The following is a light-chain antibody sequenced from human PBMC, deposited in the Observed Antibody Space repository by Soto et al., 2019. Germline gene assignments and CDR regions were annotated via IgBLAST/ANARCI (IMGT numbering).Light chain of an antibody. CDR3: NQSHSTPLT. Sequence: DIQMTQSPSSLSASVGDRVTITCRTSQSITNFLNCYQQKPGKAPKVLIYAASRLQSGVPSRFSGSGSGTDFTLTISSLQPEDSATYYCNQSHSTPLTFGGGTKVDIK. CDR2: AAS. CDR1: QSITNF. J-gene: IGKJ4*01. V-gene: IGKV1-39*01.